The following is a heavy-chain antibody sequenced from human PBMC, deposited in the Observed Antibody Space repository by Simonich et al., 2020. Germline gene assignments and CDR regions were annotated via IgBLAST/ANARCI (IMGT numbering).Heavy chain of an antibody. J-gene: IGHJ4*02. CDR1: GFTFSVYG. CDR3: AKDKGAAASDYFDY. V-gene: IGHV3-30*18. D-gene: IGHD6-13*01. Sequence: GGGVVQPGRSLRLSCAASGFTFSVYGMHWVRQAPGKGLEWVAVIWYDGSNKYYADSVKCRFTISRDNSKNTLYLQMNSLRAEDTAMYYCAKDKGAAASDYFDYWGQGTLVTVSS. CDR2: IWYDGSNK.